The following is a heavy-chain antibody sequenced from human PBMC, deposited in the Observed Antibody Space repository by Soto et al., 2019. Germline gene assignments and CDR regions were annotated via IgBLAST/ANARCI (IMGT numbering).Heavy chain of an antibody. Sequence: ESGGGLVKPGGPLNSPVQAPGLTSVSIVRVGSARLPGGGLGWVSSITSSNTYINYGDSVKGRFAISRDNAKNSLYLQMNSLRAEDTAVYFCARDTNYYGSGSGVDYWGQGTLVTVSS. D-gene: IGHD3-10*01. CDR2: ITSSNTYI. CDR3: ARDTNYYGSGSGVDY. CDR1: GLTSVSIV. J-gene: IGHJ4*02. V-gene: IGHV3-21*01.